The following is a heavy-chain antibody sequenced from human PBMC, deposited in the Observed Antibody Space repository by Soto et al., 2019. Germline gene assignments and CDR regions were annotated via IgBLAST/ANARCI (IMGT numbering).Heavy chain of an antibody. CDR3: ARGGRPIDY. CDR1: GFTFSSYE. Sequence: PVGSLRLSCAASGFTFSSYEMNWVRQAPGKGLEWVSYISSSGSTIYYADSVKGRFTIPRDNAKNSLYLQMNSLRAEDTAVYYCARGGRPIDYWGQGTLVTVSS. V-gene: IGHV3-48*03. CDR2: ISSSGSTI. J-gene: IGHJ4*02.